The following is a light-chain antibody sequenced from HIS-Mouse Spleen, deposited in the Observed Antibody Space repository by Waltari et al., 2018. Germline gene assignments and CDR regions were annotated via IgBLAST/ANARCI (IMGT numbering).Light chain of an antibody. V-gene: IGLV2-14*03. Sequence: QSALTQPASVSGSPGQSITISCTGTSSDVGGYNYVPWYQQHPGKAPKLMIYDVSNRPSGVSNRFSGSKSGNTASLTISGLQAEDEADYYCSSYTSSRTLWVFGGGTKLTVL. CDR3: SSYTSSRTLWV. CDR1: SSDVGGYNY. CDR2: DVS. J-gene: IGLJ3*02.